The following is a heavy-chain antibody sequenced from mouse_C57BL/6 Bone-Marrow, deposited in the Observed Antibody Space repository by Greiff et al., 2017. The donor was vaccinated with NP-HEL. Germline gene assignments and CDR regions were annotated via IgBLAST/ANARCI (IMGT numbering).Heavy chain of an antibody. CDR2: IYPGDGDT. V-gene: IGHV1-80*01. Sequence: VKLVESGAELVKPGASVKISCKASGYAFSSYWMNWVKQRPGKGLEWIGQIYPGDGDTNYNGKFKGKATLTADKSSSTAYMQLSSLTSEDSAVYFCARYRFDGGFAYWGQGTLVTVSA. CDR1: GYAFSSYW. D-gene: IGHD2-3*01. J-gene: IGHJ3*01. CDR3: ARYRFDGGFAY.